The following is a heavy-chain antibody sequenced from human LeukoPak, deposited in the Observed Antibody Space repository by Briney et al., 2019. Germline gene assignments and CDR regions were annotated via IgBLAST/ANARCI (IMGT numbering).Heavy chain of an antibody. CDR2: IFSNDEK. CDR3: ARIPGYYDSSGYSLDY. Sequence: SGPTLVNPTEALTLTCTVSGFSLSSARMGVSWIRQPPVKAQEWLAHIFSNDEKSYNTSLKSRLTISKDTSKSQVVLTMTNMDPVDTATYYCARIPGYYDSSGYSLDYWGQGTLVTVSS. J-gene: IGHJ4*02. V-gene: IGHV2-26*01. D-gene: IGHD3-22*01. CDR1: GFSLSSARMG.